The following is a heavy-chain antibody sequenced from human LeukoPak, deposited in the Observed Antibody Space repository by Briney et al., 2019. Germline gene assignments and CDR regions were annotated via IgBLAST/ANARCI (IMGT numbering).Heavy chain of an antibody. V-gene: IGHV4-34*01. CDR3: ARGRGVGYGMDV. D-gene: IGHD1-26*01. Sequence: SETLSLTCAVYGGSFIGYYWSWIRQPPGKGLDWIGEINHSGSTNYNPSLKSRVTISVDTSKSQFSLKLSSVTAADTAVYYCARGRGVGYGMDVWGKGTPVTVSS. CDR1: GGSFIGYY. J-gene: IGHJ6*04. CDR2: INHSGST.